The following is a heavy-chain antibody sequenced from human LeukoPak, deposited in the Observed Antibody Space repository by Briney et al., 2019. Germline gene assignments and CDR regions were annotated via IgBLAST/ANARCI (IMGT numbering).Heavy chain of an antibody. V-gene: IGHV1-18*01. CDR2: ISAYNGNT. CDR1: GYTFTSYG. D-gene: IGHD1-26*01. J-gene: IGHJ6*02. CDR3: ASVGATDHRYYYYGMDA. Sequence: ASVKVSCKASGYTFTSYGISWVRQAPGQGLEWMGWISAYNGNTNYAQKLQGRVTMTTDTSTSTAYMELRSLRSDDTAVYYCASVGATDHRYYYYGMDAWGQGTTVTVSS.